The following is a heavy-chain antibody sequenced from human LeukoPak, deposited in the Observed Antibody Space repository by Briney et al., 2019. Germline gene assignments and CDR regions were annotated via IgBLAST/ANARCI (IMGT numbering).Heavy chain of an antibody. Sequence: SETLSLTCTVSGGSISSYYWSWIRQPPGEGLEWIGYIYYSGSTNYNPSLKSRVTISVDTSKNQFSLKLSSVTAADTAVYYCARGAPVDCSSTSCQINFDYWGQGTLVTVSS. D-gene: IGHD2-2*01. J-gene: IGHJ4*02. V-gene: IGHV4-59*01. CDR1: GGSISSYY. CDR2: IYYSGST. CDR3: ARGAPVDCSSTSCQINFDY.